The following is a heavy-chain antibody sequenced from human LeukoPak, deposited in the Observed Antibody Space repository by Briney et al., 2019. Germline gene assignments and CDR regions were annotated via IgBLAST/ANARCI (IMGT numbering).Heavy chain of an antibody. CDR3: ARDHEWSWDY. Sequence: GGSLRLSCTVSGVPFSIYGLHWVRQPPGRGLEWVAFLRSDGRDKYYADSVKGRFTISRDSSKNTVYLQLSSLRTEDTAVYYCARDHEWSWDYWGQGTLVIVSS. CDR2: LRSDGRDK. D-gene: IGHD3-3*01. CDR1: GVPFSIYG. V-gene: IGHV3-30*02. J-gene: IGHJ4*02.